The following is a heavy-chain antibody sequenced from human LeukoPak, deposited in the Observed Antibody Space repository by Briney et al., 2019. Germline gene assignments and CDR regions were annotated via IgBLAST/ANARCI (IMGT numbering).Heavy chain of an antibody. J-gene: IGHJ4*02. CDR1: GFTFSSYS. D-gene: IGHD3-3*01. CDR3: AREWLLLYYFDY. CDR2: ISTSSHYI. V-gene: IGHV3-21*01. Sequence: GGSLRLSCAASGFTFSSYSMTWVRQAPGKGLEWVSSISTSSHYIYYADSMKGRFTISRDNAKNSLYLQMNSLRAEDTAVYYCAREWLLLYYFDYWGQGTLVTVSS.